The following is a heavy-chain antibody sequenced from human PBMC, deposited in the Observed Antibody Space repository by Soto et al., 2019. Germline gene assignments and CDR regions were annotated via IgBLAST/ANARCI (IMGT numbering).Heavy chain of an antibody. V-gene: IGHV1-2*02. D-gene: IGHD3-22*01. J-gene: IGHJ4*02. CDR3: ARSSTYIFDSSGYYDY. CDR2: INPNSGGA. Sequence: SVKVSCKASGYTFTGYYMHWVRQAPGQGLEWMGWINPNSGGANYAQSFQGRVTLTRDASIDTTYMDLTRLTSGDAAVYYCARSSTYIFDSSGYYDYWGQGTLVTVSS. CDR1: GYTFTGYY.